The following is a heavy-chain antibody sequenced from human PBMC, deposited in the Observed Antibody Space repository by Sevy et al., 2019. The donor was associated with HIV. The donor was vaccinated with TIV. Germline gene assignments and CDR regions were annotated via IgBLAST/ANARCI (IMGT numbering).Heavy chain of an antibody. D-gene: IGHD3-22*01. Sequence: GGSLRLSCAASGFTFSSYSMNWVRQAPGKGLEWVSYISSSSSTIYYADSVKGRFTISRDNAKNSLYLQMNSLRAEDPAVDYCARVNRLDYYDSSGYSVTPFDYWGQGTLVTVSS. J-gene: IGHJ4*02. V-gene: IGHV3-48*01. CDR3: ARVNRLDYYDSSGYSVTPFDY. CDR2: ISSSSSTI. CDR1: GFTFSSYS.